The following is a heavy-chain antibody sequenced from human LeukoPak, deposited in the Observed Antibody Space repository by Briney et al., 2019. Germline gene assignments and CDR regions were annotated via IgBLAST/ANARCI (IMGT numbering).Heavy chain of an antibody. CDR3: ARGIVWYVGYFDY. CDR1: GFTFSSYW. V-gene: IGHV3-7*04. D-gene: IGHD2-15*01. Sequence: GGSLRLSCAASGFTFSSYWMSWVRQAPREGLEWVANIKQDGSEKYYVDSVKGRFTISRDNAKNSLYLQMNSLRAEDTAVYYCARGIVWYVGYFDYWGEGGLVSVS. CDR2: IKQDGSEK. J-gene: IGHJ4*02.